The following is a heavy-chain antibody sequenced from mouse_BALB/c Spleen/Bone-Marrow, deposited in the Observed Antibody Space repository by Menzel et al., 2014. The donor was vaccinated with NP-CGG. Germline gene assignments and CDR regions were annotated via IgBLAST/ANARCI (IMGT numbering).Heavy chain of an antibody. CDR3: ARYDGYFDY. V-gene: IGHV1-54*01. CDR1: GYAFTDYL. Sequence: VQLQQSGAELVRPGTSVKVSCKTSGYAFTDYLMEWLKQRPGQGLEWIGVINPGSGSTNYNEKFKDEATLTADKSSSTAYIQLSGLTSDDSAVYFCARYDGYFDYWGQGTTLTVSS. D-gene: IGHD2-3*01. J-gene: IGHJ2*01. CDR2: INPGSGST.